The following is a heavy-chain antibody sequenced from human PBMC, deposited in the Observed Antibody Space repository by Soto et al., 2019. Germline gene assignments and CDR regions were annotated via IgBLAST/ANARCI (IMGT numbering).Heavy chain of an antibody. Sequence: EVQLLESGGGLVQPGGSLRLSCAASGFTFSNYAMNWVRQAPVKGLEWVSVISGSGDSTYHADSVKGRFTISRDNSKNTLYLQMNSLRAEDTAVYDCARRGSGSYYDYWGQGTLVNVSS. CDR2: ISGSGDST. CDR3: ARRGSGSYYDY. V-gene: IGHV3-23*01. CDR1: GFTFSNYA. D-gene: IGHD1-26*01. J-gene: IGHJ4*02.